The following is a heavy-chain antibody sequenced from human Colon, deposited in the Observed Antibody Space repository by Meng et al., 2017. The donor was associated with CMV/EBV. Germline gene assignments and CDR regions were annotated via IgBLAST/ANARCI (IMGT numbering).Heavy chain of an antibody. CDR1: GFTFSSYA. V-gene: IGHV3-23*01. CDR3: AKDRHADSTTFYDS. D-gene: IGHD1-1*01. Sequence: GESLKISCAASGFTFSSYAMSWVRQAPGKGLEWVSAISGSGGSTYYADSVKGRFTISRDNSKNTLYLQMNSLRAEDTAVYYCAKDRHADSTTFYDSWGQGTLVTVSS. CDR2: ISGSGGST. J-gene: IGHJ4*02.